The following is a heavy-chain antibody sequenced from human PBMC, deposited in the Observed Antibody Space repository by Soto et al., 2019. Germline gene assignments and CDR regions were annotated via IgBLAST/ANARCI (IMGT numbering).Heavy chain of an antibody. CDR1: GFTFSSYA. CDR3: ARGPSGDSHVDAFDI. D-gene: IGHD4-17*01. V-gene: IGHV3-30-3*01. Sequence: GGSLRLSCAASGFTFSSYAMHWVRQAPGKGLEWVAVISYDGSNKYYADSVKGRFTISRDNSKNTLYLQMNSLRAEDTAVYYCARGPSGDSHVDAFDIWGQGTMVTVSS. CDR2: ISYDGSNK. J-gene: IGHJ3*02.